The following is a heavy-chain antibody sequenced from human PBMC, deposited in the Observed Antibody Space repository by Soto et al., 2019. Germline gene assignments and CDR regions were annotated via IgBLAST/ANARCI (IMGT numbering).Heavy chain of an antibody. CDR3: ARGVSGSYSLAFDY. J-gene: IGHJ4*02. CDR2: IYYSGST. CDR1: GGSISSYY. V-gene: IGHV4-59*01. Sequence: SETLSLTCPVSGGSISSYYWSWIRQPPGKGLEWIRYIYYSGSTNYNPSLKSRVTISVDTSKNQFSLKLSSVTAADTAVYYCARGVSGSYSLAFDYWGQGTLVTVSS. D-gene: IGHD1-26*01.